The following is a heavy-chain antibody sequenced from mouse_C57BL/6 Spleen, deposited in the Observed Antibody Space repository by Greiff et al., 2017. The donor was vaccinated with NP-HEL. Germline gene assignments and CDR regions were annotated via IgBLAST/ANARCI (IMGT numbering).Heavy chain of an antibody. CDR1: GYTFTSYW. D-gene: IGHD2-4*01. V-gene: IGHV1-69*01. CDR3: ARINDWYFDV. Sequence: VQLQQPGAELVMPGASVKLSCKASGYTFTSYWMHWVKQRPGQGLEWIGEIDPSDSYTNYNQKFKGKSTLTVDKSSSTAYMQLSSLTSEDSAVYYCARINDWYFDVWGTGTTVTVSS. J-gene: IGHJ1*03. CDR2: IDPSDSYT.